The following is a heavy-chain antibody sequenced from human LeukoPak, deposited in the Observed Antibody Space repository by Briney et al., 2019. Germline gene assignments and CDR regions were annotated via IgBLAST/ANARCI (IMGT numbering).Heavy chain of an antibody. J-gene: IGHJ4*02. CDR3: ARVPYSYGYLDY. Sequence: GGSLRLSCAASGFTFSSYSMNWVRQAPGKGLEWVSSISSSSSYIYYADSVKGRFTISRDNAKNSLYLQMNSLRAEDTAVYYCARVPYSYGYLDYWGQGTLVTVSS. CDR2: ISSSSSYI. CDR1: GFTFSSYS. V-gene: IGHV3-21*01. D-gene: IGHD5-18*01.